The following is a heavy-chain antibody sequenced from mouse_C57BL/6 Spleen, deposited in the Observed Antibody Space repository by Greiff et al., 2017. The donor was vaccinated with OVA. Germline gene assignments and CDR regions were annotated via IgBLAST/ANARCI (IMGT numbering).Heavy chain of an antibody. CDR3: ARTKADSSGYYFDY. V-gene: IGHV5-4*01. CDR2: ISDGGSYT. J-gene: IGHJ2*01. Sequence: EVHLVESGGGLVKPGGSLKLSCAASGFTFSSYAMSWVRQTPEKRLEWVATISDGGSYTYYPDNVKGRFTISRDNAKNNLYLQMSHLKSEDTAMYYCARTKADSSGYYFDYWGQGTTLTVSS. CDR1: GFTFSSYA. D-gene: IGHD3-2*02.